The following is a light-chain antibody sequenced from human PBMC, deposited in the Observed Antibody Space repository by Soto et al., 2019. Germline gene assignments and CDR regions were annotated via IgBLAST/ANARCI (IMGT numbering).Light chain of an antibody. V-gene: IGKV1-33*01. CDR3: QQYDNLPLT. CDR2: DAS. CDR1: QDINNC. Sequence: DIQMTQSPSSLSASLGDRVTLTCQASQDINNCLSWYQQKPGNAPKLLIYDASNLETGVPSRFSGSGSGTDFTFTISSLQPEDIATYYCQQYDNLPLTFGQGTRLEIK. J-gene: IGKJ5*01.